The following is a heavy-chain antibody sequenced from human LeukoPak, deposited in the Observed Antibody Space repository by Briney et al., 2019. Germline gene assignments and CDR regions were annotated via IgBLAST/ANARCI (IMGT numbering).Heavy chain of an antibody. CDR1: GFTFSSYS. J-gene: IGHJ4*02. CDR3: ARTYYYDSGDY. Sequence: GGSLRLSCEASGFTFSSYSMNWVGQAPGKGRGWVSYISSSSSTIYYADSVKGRFTISRDNAKNSLYLQMNSLRAEDTAVYYCARTYYYDSGDYWGQGTLVTVSS. V-gene: IGHV3-48*04. D-gene: IGHD3-22*01. CDR2: ISSSSSTI.